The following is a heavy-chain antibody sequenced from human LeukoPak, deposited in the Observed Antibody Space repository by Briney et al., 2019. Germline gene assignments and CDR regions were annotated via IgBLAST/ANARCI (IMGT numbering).Heavy chain of an antibody. CDR3: AREEDYCSSTSCYS. CDR2: IYYSGST. CDR1: GGSVTSGSYY. Sequence: QPQLQESGSRLEKPSQTQSLICTVSGGSVTSGSYYWIWIRTPSGKGMEWFGYIYYSGSTNYNPSLKSRVTISVDTSKNQFSLKLSSVTAADTAVYYCAREEDYCSSTSCYSWGQGTLVTVSS. D-gene: IGHD2-2*01. V-gene: IGHV4-61*01. J-gene: IGHJ5*02.